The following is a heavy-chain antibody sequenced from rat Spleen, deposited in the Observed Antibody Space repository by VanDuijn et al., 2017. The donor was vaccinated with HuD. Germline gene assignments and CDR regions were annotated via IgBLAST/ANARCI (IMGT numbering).Heavy chain of an antibody. D-gene: IGHD4-3*01. CDR3: VRQDTSGYANWFGF. V-gene: IGHV5-29*01. J-gene: IGHJ3*01. CDR2: ISSDGGRN. CDR1: GFTFSDYY. Sequence: EVQLVESDGGLVQPGRSLKLSCAASGFTFSDYYMAWVRQAPTKGLEWVATISSDGGRNFYRDSVKGRFTVSGDNAKSTEHLQMDSLRSEDTATYYCVRQDTSGYANWFGFWGQGTLVTVSS.